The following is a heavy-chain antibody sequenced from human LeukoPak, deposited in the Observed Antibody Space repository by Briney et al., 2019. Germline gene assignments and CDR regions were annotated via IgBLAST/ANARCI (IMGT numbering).Heavy chain of an antibody. D-gene: IGHD2-21*02. J-gene: IGHJ2*01. CDR3: ARGLGVVTAQSEQPKPRYFDL. Sequence: SVQVSCKPSGYTFSSYGISWVRQAPGQGLEGMEWIRRYHRNTNYAQNRQGRVTMTTDTSMSTGYMELRSLRSDDTAVYYCARGLGVVTAQSEQPKPRYFDLWGRGTQVTVSS. CDR2: IRRYHRNT. V-gene: IGHV1-18*01. CDR1: GYTFSSYG.